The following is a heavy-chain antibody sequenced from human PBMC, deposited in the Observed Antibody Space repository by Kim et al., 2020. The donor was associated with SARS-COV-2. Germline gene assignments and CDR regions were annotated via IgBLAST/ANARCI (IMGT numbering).Heavy chain of an antibody. V-gene: IGHV4-39*01. J-gene: IGHJ5*02. CDR3: ARSGVNGTGWFDP. D-gene: IGHD1-1*01. Sequence: YNPSLKGRFTISVDTSKNQFSLKRSSVTAADTAVYYCARSGVNGTGWFDPWGQGTLVTVSS.